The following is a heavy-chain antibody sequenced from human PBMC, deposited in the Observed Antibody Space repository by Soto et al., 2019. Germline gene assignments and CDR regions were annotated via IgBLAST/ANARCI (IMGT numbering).Heavy chain of an antibody. CDR3: ARVDGSGYYYAY. D-gene: IGHD3-22*01. V-gene: IGHV1-69*01. Sequence: QVQLVQSGAEVKKPGSSVKVSCKASGGTLSTYTISWVRQAPGQGLEWMGGIIPIFGPSDYAQKFQGRVTITEDESTSTAYMEMSSLRSEDTAVYYCARVDGSGYYYAYWGQGTLVTGSS. CDR1: GGTLSTYT. J-gene: IGHJ4*02. CDR2: IIPIFGPS.